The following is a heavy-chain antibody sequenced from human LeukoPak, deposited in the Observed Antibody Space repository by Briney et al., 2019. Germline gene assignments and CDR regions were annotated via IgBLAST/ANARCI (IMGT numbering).Heavy chain of an antibody. Sequence: SETLSLTCTVSGDSISGYYWSWIRQPPGKGLEWIGYIYYSGSSTYYPSLKSRVTMSVDTSKNQFSLKLNSVTAADTAVYYCARHQLYHDILTGYFTDAFDIWGQGTMVTVSS. J-gene: IGHJ3*02. CDR1: GDSISGYY. V-gene: IGHV4-59*08. D-gene: IGHD3-9*01. CDR2: IYYSGSS. CDR3: ARHQLYHDILTGYFTDAFDI.